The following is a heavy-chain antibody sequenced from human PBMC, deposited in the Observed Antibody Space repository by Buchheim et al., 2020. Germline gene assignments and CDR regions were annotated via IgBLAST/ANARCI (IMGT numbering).Heavy chain of an antibody. CDR3: ARSEWGAALDC. J-gene: IGHJ4*02. D-gene: IGHD3-3*01. Sequence: QVQLVESGGGLVNPGGSLRLSCVASGFTLSDYYMNWIRQAPGKGLEWISFIRASGDTMFYADSVKGRFTISRDTSKNSLYLQMNNLRAEDTAVYYCARSEWGAALDCGGKGTL. CDR1: GFTLSDYY. CDR2: IRASGDTM. V-gene: IGHV3-11*01.